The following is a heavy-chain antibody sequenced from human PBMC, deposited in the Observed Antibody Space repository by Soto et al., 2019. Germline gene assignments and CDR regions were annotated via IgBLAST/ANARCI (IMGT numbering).Heavy chain of an antibody. CDR1: GGTFSSYA. V-gene: IGHV1-69*13. J-gene: IGHJ6*02. D-gene: IGHD2-15*01. CDR3: ARRVVANYYYGMDV. CDR2: IIPIFGTA. Sequence: GASVKVSCKASGGTFSSYAISWVRQAPGQGREWMGGIIPIFGTANYAQKFQGRVTITADESTSTAYMELSSLRSEDTAVYYCARRVVANYYYGMDVWGQGTTVTVSS.